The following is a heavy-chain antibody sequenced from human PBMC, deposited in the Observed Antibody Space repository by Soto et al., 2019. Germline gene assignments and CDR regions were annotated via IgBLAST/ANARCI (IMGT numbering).Heavy chain of an antibody. CDR1: GGSISSGDYY. D-gene: IGHD4-17*01. Sequence: SETLSLTCTVSGGSISSGDYYWSWIRQPPGKGLEWIGYIYYSGSTYYNPSLKSRVTISVVTSKNQFSLKLSSVTAADTAVYYCARVCGDYQLDRWFDPWGQGALVTVSS. V-gene: IGHV4-30-4*01. J-gene: IGHJ5*02. CDR2: IYYSGST. CDR3: ARVCGDYQLDRWFDP.